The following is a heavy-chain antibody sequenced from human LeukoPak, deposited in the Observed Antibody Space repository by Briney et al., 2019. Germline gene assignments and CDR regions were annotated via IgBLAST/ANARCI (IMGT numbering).Heavy chain of an antibody. CDR3: ATSGYSGYNHPY. CDR1: GFTFSNYA. J-gene: IGHJ4*02. D-gene: IGHD5-12*01. CDR2: IGVGGEI. V-gene: IGHV3-23*01. Sequence: GGSLRLSCVASGFTFSNYAMAWRRQAPGKGLEWVSVIGVGGEIYYADSVKGRFTISRDNSRNTLYLQMNNLRAEDTAIYFCATSGYSGYNHPYWGQGTLVTVSS.